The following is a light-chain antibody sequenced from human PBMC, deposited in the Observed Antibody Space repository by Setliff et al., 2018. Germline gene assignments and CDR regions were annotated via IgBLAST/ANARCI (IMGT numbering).Light chain of an antibody. CDR3: CSFTTTGTYV. Sequence: QSALTKPASVSGSPGQSITISCTGTSSDVGLFNHVSWYQQHPDKAPKLIIFDVSKRPSGLSYRFSGSKSGNTASLTISGLQAEDEADYYCCSFTTTGTYVFGVGTKVTVL. CDR2: DVS. J-gene: IGLJ1*01. V-gene: IGLV2-14*03. CDR1: SSDVGLFNH.